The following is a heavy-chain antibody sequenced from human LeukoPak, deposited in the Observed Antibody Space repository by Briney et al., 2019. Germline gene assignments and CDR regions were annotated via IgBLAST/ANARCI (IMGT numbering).Heavy chain of an antibody. J-gene: IGHJ5*02. CDR3: ARDIPVDSRSSVPKPVRDS. Sequence: GGSLRLSCAASGFTISYNYMSWVREAPGKGLQWVSAIYSNTSAYYADSVKGRFTISRHNSKNTLYLPMTSLRAEDTAVYYCARDIPVDSRSSVPKPVRDSWGQGTLVTVSS. V-gene: IGHV3-53*04. CDR2: IYSNTSA. CDR1: GFTISYNY. D-gene: IGHD6-6*01.